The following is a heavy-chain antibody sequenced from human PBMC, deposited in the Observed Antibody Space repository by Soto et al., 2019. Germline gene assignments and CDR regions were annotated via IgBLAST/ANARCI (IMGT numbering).Heavy chain of an antibody. V-gene: IGHV4-30-4*01. Sequence: SETLSLTCTVSNGSIKTDNYYWSWIRQPPGKGLEWIGYIYFTGSTYYNPSLKSRVTISVDTSKNQFSLKLSSVTAADTAVYYRARQVLDNNQVYYYYGMDVWGQGTTVTVSS. CDR3: ARQVLDNNQVYYYYGMDV. J-gene: IGHJ6*02. CDR1: NGSIKTDNYY. CDR2: IYFTGST. D-gene: IGHD3-3*01.